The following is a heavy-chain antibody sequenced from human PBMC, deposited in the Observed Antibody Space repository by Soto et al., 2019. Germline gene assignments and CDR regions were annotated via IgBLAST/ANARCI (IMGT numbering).Heavy chain of an antibody. V-gene: IGHV3-21*06. CDR2: ISSTTNYI. CDR3: ARESEDLTSNFDY. Sequence: GGSLRLSCAASGFTFTRYSMNWVRQAPGKGLEWVSSISSTTNYIYYGDSMRGRFTISRDNAKNSLYLEMNSLRAEDTAVYYCARESEDLTSNFDYWGQGTLVTVSS. CDR1: GFTFTRYS. J-gene: IGHJ4*02.